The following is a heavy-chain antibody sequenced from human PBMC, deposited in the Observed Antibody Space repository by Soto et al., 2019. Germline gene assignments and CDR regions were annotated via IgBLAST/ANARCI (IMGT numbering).Heavy chain of an antibody. CDR3: ARGYIEMEWLRSFDY. J-gene: IGHJ4*02. CDR1: GGSISSGGYY. D-gene: IGHD5-12*01. CDR2: IYYSGST. Sequence: QVQLQESGPGLVKPSQTLSLTCTVSGGSISSGGYYWSWIRQHPGKGLEWIGYIYYSGSTYYNPSLKSRVTISVDTSKNQFSLKLSSVTAADTAVYYCARGYIEMEWLRSFDYWGQGTLVTVSS. V-gene: IGHV4-31*03.